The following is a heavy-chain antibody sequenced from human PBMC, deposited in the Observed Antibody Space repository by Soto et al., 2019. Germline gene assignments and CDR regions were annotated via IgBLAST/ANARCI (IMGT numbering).Heavy chain of an antibody. D-gene: IGHD3-10*01. Sequence: HPGGSLRLSCAASGFTLSNYWMHWVRQPPGKGLVWVSRINSDGSSTSNADSVKGRFIISRGNAKNTLFLLMNSLRAEDTAVYYCARRAWRGFDFWGQGTLVTVSS. CDR1: GFTLSNYW. CDR3: ARRAWRGFDF. V-gene: IGHV3-74*01. J-gene: IGHJ4*02. CDR2: INSDGSST.